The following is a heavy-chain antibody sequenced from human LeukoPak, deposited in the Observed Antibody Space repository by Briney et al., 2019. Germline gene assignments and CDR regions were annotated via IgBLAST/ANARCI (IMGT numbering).Heavy chain of an antibody. CDR1: GGSISSYY. V-gene: IGHV4-59*01. CDR3: ARGELRRGWFDP. D-gene: IGHD1-7*01. CDR2: IYYSGST. Sequence: SETLSLTCTVSGGSISSYYWSWIRQPPGKGLEWIGYIYYSGSTNYNPSLKSRVTISVDTSKNQFSLKLSSVTAADTAVYYCARGELRRGWFDPWGQGTLVTASS. J-gene: IGHJ5*02.